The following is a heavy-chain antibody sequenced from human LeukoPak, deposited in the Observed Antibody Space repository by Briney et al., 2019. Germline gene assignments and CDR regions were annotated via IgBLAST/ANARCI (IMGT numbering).Heavy chain of an antibody. D-gene: IGHD2-2*01. CDR2: IKQDGSEK. CDR1: GFTFSSYW. Sequence: GGSLRLSCAAPGFTFSSYWMSWVRQAPGKGLEWVANIKQDGSEKYYVDSVKGRFTISRDNAKNSLYLQMNSLRAEDTAVYYCARGLENIVVVPAAFTFDYWGQGTLVTVSS. J-gene: IGHJ4*02. V-gene: IGHV3-7*01. CDR3: ARGLENIVVVPAAFTFDY.